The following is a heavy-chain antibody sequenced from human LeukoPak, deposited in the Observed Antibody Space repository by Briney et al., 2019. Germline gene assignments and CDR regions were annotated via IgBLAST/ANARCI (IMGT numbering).Heavy chain of an antibody. CDR3: ARDGSDCRGGTCDRGPYDY. CDR1: GFTFSSYA. D-gene: IGHD2-15*01. CDR2: ITNNGGST. Sequence: GGSLRLSCAASGFTFSSYAMHWVRQAPGKGLEYVSAITNNGGSTYYGNSVKGRFTITRDNSKNTLYLQMGSLRADDMAVYYCARDGSDCRGGTCDRGPYDYWGQGTLVTVSS. V-gene: IGHV3-64*01. J-gene: IGHJ4*02.